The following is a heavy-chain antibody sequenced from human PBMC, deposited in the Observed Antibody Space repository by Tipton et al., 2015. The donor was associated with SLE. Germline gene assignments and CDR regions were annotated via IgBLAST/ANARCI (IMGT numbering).Heavy chain of an antibody. J-gene: IGHJ4*02. CDR3: ARVEMATEGFDY. CDR1: GGSISSSSYY. Sequence: LRLSCTVSGGSISSSSYYWGWIRQPPGKGLEWIGSIYYSRSTYYNPSLKSRVTISVDTSKNQFSLKLSSVTAADTAVYYCARVEMATEGFDYWGQGTLVTVSS. V-gene: IGHV4-39*07. CDR2: IYYSRST. D-gene: IGHD5-24*01.